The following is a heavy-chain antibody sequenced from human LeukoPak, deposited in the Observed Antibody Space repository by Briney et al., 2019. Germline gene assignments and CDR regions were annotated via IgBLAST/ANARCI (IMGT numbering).Heavy chain of an antibody. Sequence: ASVKVSCKASGYTFTGYYMHWVRQAPGQGLEWMGWINPNSGGTNYAQKFQGRVTMTRDTSISTAYMELSRLRSDDTAVYYCARSVYSSSPASVDPWGQGTLVTVSP. V-gene: IGHV1-2*02. CDR1: GYTFTGYY. J-gene: IGHJ5*02. CDR2: INPNSGGT. CDR3: ARSVYSSSPASVDP. D-gene: IGHD6-6*01.